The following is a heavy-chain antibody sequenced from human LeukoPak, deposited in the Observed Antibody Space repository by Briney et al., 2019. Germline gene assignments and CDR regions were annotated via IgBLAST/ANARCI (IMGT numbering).Heavy chain of an antibody. J-gene: IGHJ3*02. CDR1: GGSISSYY. D-gene: IGHD5-24*01. Sequence: SETLSLTCTVSGGSISSYYWSWIREPPGKGLEWIGYIYYSGITNYNPSLESRVIISVDTSKNQFSLKLTSVTAADTAVYYCARGWEERWQQFGAFDIWGQGTMVTVSS. CDR2: IYYSGIT. CDR3: ARGWEERWQQFGAFDI. V-gene: IGHV4-59*01.